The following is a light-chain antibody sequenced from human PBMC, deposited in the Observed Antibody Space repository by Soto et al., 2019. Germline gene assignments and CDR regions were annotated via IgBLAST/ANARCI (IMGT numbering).Light chain of an antibody. CDR2: DAS. CDR1: QSISNW. Sequence: DIQMTQSPSTLSASVGDRVTINCRASQSISNWLAWYQQKPGKAPKLLIYDASSLDSRVPSRFSGSGSGTEFTLTISSLQPDDFATYYCQQYNSYPYTFGQGTKVDIK. V-gene: IGKV1-5*01. CDR3: QQYNSYPYT. J-gene: IGKJ2*01.